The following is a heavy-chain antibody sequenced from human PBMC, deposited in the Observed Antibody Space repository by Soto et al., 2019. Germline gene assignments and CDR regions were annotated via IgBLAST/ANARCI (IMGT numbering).Heavy chain of an antibody. CDR1: GGSSSSHH. CDR2: IKNNGGT. D-gene: IGHD6-13*01. Sequence: SETLSLTCAVPGGSSSSHHWSWIRQPPGEGLEWIGYIKNNGGTNYNPSLKSRVTISVDTSKNQFSLKLRSVTAADTAVYYCARGIAADTTTFSWYFDLWGRGTMVTVSS. J-gene: IGHJ2*01. CDR3: ARGIAADTTTFSWYFDL. V-gene: IGHV4-59*11.